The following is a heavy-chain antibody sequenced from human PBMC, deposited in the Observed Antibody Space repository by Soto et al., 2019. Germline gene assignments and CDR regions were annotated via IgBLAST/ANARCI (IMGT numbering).Heavy chain of an antibody. Sequence: GVSLRLSCAASGFTFRTYNMNWVSQAPGKGLEWVSYISSSTGTIYYADSVKGRFTISRDNAKNSLYLQMNSLRAEDTAVYYCARVYGIAVAGTLDFWGQGTLVTVSS. CDR2: ISSSTGTI. J-gene: IGHJ4*02. CDR1: GFTFRTYN. CDR3: ARVYGIAVAGTLDF. D-gene: IGHD6-19*01. V-gene: IGHV3-48*01.